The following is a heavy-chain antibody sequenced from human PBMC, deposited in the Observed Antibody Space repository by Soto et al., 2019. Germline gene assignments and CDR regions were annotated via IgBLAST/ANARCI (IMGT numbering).Heavy chain of an antibody. D-gene: IGHD4-17*01. Sequence: SETLSLTCTVSGGSISSSSYYWGWIRQPPGKGLEWIGSIYYSGSTYYNPSLKSRVSISVDTSKNQFSLKLSSVTAADTAVYYCARHNYGDYDFDYWGQGTLVTVSS. J-gene: IGHJ4*02. CDR1: GGSISSSSYY. V-gene: IGHV4-39*01. CDR3: ARHNYGDYDFDY. CDR2: IYYSGST.